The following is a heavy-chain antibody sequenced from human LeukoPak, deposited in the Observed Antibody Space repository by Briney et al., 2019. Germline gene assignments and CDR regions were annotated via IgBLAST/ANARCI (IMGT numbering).Heavy chain of an antibody. V-gene: IGHV3-30*18. J-gene: IGHJ4*02. CDR1: GFTFSSYG. D-gene: IGHD1-26*01. Sequence: PGRSLRLSCAASGFTFSSYGMHWVRLAPGKGLEWVAVISYDGSNKYYADSVKGRFTISRDNSKNTLYLQMNSLRAEDTAVYYCAKESGGSYYFDYWGQGTLVTVSS. CDR3: AKESGGSYYFDY. CDR2: ISYDGSNK.